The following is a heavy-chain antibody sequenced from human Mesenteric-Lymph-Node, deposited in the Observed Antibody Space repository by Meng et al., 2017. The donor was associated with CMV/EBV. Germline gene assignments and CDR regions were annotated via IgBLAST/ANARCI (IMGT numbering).Heavy chain of an antibody. CDR3: ARTDTAMEYDY. V-gene: IGHV1-8*02. Sequence: ASVKVSCKASGYTFTSYDINWVRQATGQGLEWMGWMNPNSGNTGYAQKFQGRVTMTRDTSTSTVYMELSSLRSEDTAVYYCARTDTAMEYDYWGQGTLVTVSS. J-gene: IGHJ4*02. D-gene: IGHD5-18*01. CDR1: GYTFTSYD. CDR2: MNPNSGNT.